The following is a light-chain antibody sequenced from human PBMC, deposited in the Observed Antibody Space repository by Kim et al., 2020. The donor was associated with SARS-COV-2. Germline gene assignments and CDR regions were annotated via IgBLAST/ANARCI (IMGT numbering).Light chain of an antibody. CDR2: QDS. CDR1: KLGDKY. J-gene: IGLJ1*01. Sequence: SYELTQPPSVSVSPGKTASITCSGDKLGDKYACWYQQKPGQSPVLVIYQDSKRPSGIPERFSGSNSGNTATLTISGIQARDEADYYCQAWDSSTEVFGSG. CDR3: QAWDSSTEV. V-gene: IGLV3-1*01.